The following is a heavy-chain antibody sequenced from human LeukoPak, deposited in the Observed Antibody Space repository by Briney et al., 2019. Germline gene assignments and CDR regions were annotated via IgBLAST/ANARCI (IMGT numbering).Heavy chain of an antibody. CDR1: GFTFSSYA. CDR2: ISGSGGST. V-gene: IGHV3-23*01. Sequence: GGSLRLSCAASGFTFSSYAMGWVRQAPGKGLEWVSAISGSGGSTYYADSVKGRFTISRDNSKNTLYLQMSSLRAEDTAVYYCAKDRYSSGWFDAFDIWGQGTMVTVSS. J-gene: IGHJ3*02. CDR3: AKDRYSSGWFDAFDI. D-gene: IGHD6-19*01.